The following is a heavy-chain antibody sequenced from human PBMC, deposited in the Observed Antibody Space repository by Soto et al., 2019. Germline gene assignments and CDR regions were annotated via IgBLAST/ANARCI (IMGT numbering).Heavy chain of an antibody. Sequence: SVKVSCKASGYSFNNNDVSWVRQATGQGLEWMGWMNPGSGDTGYAQKFQGRVTMTRDISIATAYMELSSLRSDDTATYYCARMETFGSLNWFDPWGQGTLVTVSS. CDR2: MNPGSGDT. D-gene: IGHD3-16*01. V-gene: IGHV1-8*01. CDR3: ARMETFGSLNWFDP. J-gene: IGHJ5*02. CDR1: GYSFNNND.